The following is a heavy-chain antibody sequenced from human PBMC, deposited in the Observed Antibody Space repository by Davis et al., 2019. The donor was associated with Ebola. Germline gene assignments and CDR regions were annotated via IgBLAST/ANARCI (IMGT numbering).Heavy chain of an antibody. D-gene: IGHD3-22*01. Sequence: GESLKISCTDSVITFSSYAMTWVRQAPGKGLEWVSAISGSGGSTYYADSVKGRFTISRDNSKNTLYLQMNSLRAEDTAVYYCAKPGMVSDSSGYYLKYYYGMDVWGQGTTVTVSS. V-gene: IGHV3-23*01. CDR3: AKPGMVSDSSGYYLKYYYGMDV. CDR1: VITFSSYA. CDR2: ISGSGGST. J-gene: IGHJ6*02.